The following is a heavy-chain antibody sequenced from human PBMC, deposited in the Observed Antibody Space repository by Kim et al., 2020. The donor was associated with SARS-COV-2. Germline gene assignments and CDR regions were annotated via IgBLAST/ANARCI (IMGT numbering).Heavy chain of an antibody. CDR2: INHSGST. Sequence: SETLSLTCAVYGGSFSGYYWSWIRQPPGKGLEWIGEINHSGSTNYNPSLKSRVTISVDTSKNQFSLKLSSVTAADTAVYYCARGKGQGGFDYWGQGTLVT. D-gene: IGHD3-16*01. CDR1: GGSFSGYY. CDR3: ARGKGQGGFDY. J-gene: IGHJ4*02. V-gene: IGHV4-34*01.